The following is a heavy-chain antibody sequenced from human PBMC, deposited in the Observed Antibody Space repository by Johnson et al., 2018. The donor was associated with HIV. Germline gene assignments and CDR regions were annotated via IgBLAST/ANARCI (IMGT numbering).Heavy chain of an antibody. Sequence: QVQLVESGGGVVQPGRSLRLSCAASGFTFSSYGMHWVRQAPGKGLEWVSAISGSGGSTYYADSVKGRFTISRDNSKNTLYLQMNSLRAEDTAVYYCARGLITMIVVVTFDAFDIWGQGTMVTVSS. D-gene: IGHD3-22*01. CDR2: ISGSGGST. CDR1: GFTFSSYG. CDR3: ARGLITMIVVVTFDAFDI. J-gene: IGHJ3*02. V-gene: IGHV3-NL1*01.